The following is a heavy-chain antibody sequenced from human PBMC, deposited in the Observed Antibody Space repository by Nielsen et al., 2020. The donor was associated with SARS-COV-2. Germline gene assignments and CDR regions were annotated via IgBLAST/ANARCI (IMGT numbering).Heavy chain of an antibody. V-gene: IGHV4-39*02. CDR3: AREEYGDSELYYYYMDV. D-gene: IGHD4-17*01. CDR1: GGSISSSSYY. Sequence: SETLSLTCTVSGGSISSSSYYWGWIRQPPGKGLEWIGSIYYSGSTYYNPSLKSRVTISVDTSKNQFSLKLSSVTAADAAVYYCAREEYGDSELYYYYMDVWGKGTTVTVSS. J-gene: IGHJ6*03. CDR2: IYYSGST.